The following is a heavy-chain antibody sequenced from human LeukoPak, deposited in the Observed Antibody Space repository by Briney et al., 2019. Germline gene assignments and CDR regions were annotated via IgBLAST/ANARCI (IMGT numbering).Heavy chain of an antibody. J-gene: IGHJ6*03. D-gene: IGHD1-1*01. CDR2: INWNGGST. Sequence: PGGSPRLSCAASGFTFDDYGMSWVRQAPGKGLEWVSGINWNGGSTGYADSVKGRFTISRDNAENSLYLQMNSLRAEDTALYYCAKKNPWMGMDVWGKGTTVTVSS. V-gene: IGHV3-20*04. CDR1: GFTFDDYG. CDR3: AKKNPWMGMDV.